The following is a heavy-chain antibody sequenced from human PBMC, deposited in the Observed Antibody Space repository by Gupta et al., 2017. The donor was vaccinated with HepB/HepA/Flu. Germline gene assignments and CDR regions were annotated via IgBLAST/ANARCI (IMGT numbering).Heavy chain of an antibody. J-gene: IGHJ4*02. CDR2: IKEDGTET. CDR3: ARNRGCLQFEV. V-gene: IGHV3-7*01. CDR1: GFSLRNHW. D-gene: IGHD5-24*01. Sequence: EVQLVESGGGSVQPGGSLRLSCVASGFSLRNHWMDGVRQAPGKGLEWVGNIKEDGTETYYVRSVRGRFTISKDDAKNTLHLQLSSLRIDDTAVYYCARNRGCLQFEVGGQGTLVTVSS.